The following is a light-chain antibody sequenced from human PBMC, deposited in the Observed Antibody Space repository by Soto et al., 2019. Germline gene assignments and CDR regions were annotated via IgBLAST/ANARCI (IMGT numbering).Light chain of an antibody. CDR1: QSVLYGTENENN. Sequence: DIVMTQSPDSVAVSLGERATINCKSSQSVLYGTENENNLAWYQQKPGQPPKLLIYWASTRESGVPDRFSGSGSGTDFTRTISSLQAEDGAVYHCQQYYIVPDTFGQGTRRDIK. CDR3: QQYYIVPDT. CDR2: WAS. V-gene: IGKV4-1*01. J-gene: IGKJ2*01.